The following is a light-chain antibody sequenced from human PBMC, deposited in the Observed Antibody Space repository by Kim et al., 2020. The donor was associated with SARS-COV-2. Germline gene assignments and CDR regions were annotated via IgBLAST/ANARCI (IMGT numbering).Light chain of an antibody. CDR3: QQYGSPPGA. CDR1: QSVSSSY. J-gene: IGKJ2*01. CDR2: GAS. Sequence: EIVLTQSPGTLSLSPGERATPSCRASQSVSSSYLAWYQQKPGQAPRLLIYGASSRATGIPDRFSGSGSGTDFTLTISRLEPEDFAVYYCQQYGSPPGAFGQGTKLEIK. V-gene: IGKV3-20*01.